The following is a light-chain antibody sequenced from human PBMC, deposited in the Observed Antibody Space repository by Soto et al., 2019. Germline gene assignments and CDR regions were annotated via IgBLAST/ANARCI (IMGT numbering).Light chain of an antibody. CDR1: NIGRKS. CDR3: QVWDSNLVQVV. V-gene: IGLV3-21*02. Sequence: SSELTQPPSVSVAPGQTARITCGENNIGRKSVHWYQQKSGQAPVLVLYADSDRPSGIPERFSGSNSGDTATLTISRVESGDEADYFCQVWDSNLVQVVFGGGTTLTVL. J-gene: IGLJ2*01. CDR2: ADS.